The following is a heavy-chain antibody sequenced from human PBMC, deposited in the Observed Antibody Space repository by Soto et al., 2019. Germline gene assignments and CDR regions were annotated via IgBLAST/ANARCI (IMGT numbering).Heavy chain of an antibody. CDR2: INAGNGNT. Sequence: ASVKVSCKASGYTFTSYAMHWVRQAPGQRLEWMGWINAGNGNTKYSQKFQGRVTITRDTSASTAYMELSSLRSEDTAVYYCASIAVAGTQGYYYGMDVWGQGTTVTVS. CDR3: ASIAVAGTQGYYYGMDV. J-gene: IGHJ6*02. V-gene: IGHV1-3*01. CDR1: GYTFTSYA. D-gene: IGHD6-19*01.